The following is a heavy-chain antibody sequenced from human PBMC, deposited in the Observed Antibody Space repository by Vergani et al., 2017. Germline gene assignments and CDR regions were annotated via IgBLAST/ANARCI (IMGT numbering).Heavy chain of an antibody. CDR3: ARRPYYYDSSGYSKYYYYGMDV. Sequence: QVQLQQWGAGLLKPSETLSLTCAVYGGSFSGYYWSWIRQPPGKGLEWIGEINHSGSTNYNPSLKSRVTISVDTSKNQFSLKLSSVTAADTAAYYCARRPYYYDSSGYSKYYYYGMDVWGQGTTVTVSS. CDR1: GGSFSGYY. V-gene: IGHV4-34*01. D-gene: IGHD3-22*01. CDR2: INHSGST. J-gene: IGHJ6*02.